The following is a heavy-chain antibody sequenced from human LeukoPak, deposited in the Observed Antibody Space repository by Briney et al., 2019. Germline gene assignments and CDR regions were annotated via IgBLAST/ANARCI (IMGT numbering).Heavy chain of an antibody. Sequence: SETLSLTCTVSGGSISSYYWSWIRQPAGKGLEWIGRIYTSGSTNYNPSLKSRVTISVDTSKNQFSLKLSSVTAADTAVYYCARDVPAGYCSGGSCFNWFDPWGQGTLVTVSS. J-gene: IGHJ5*02. D-gene: IGHD2-15*01. CDR2: IYTSGST. CDR3: ARDVPAGYCSGGSCFNWFDP. V-gene: IGHV4-4*07. CDR1: GGSISSYY.